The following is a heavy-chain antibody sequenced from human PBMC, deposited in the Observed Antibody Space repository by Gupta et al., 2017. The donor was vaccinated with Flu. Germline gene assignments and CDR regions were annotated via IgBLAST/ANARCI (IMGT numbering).Heavy chain of an antibody. V-gene: IGHV3-9*01. CDR3: GKDVKPGGMDV. CDR1: GFIFDEHA. J-gene: IGHJ6*02. Sequence: EVHLVESGGGLVQPGGSLRLSCEGSGFIFDEHAMHWVRQIPGKGLEWVAGFLWSGDRIGYADSVKGRFTISRDNAKNFLYLQMNSLRPEDTALYYCGKDVKPGGMDVWGQGTTVTVSS. CDR2: FLWSGDRI.